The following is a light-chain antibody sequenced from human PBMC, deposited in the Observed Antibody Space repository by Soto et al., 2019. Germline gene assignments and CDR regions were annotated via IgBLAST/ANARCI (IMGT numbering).Light chain of an antibody. J-gene: IGLJ2*01. V-gene: IGLV2-14*01. CDR2: GVS. CDR3: SSYTSRSSVI. CDR1: NSDVGAYKY. Sequence: QSVLTQPASVSGSPGQSITISCTGTNSDVGAYKYVSWYQQHPGKAPKLMMYGVSNRPSGVSDRFSGSKSGNAASLTISGLQAEDEADYYCSSYTSRSSVIFGGGTKVTVL.